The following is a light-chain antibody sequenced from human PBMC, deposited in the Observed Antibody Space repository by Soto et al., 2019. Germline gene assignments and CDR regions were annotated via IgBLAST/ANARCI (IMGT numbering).Light chain of an antibody. V-gene: IGLV2-23*01. CDR2: EGN. Sequence: LTQPASVSESPGQSITISCTGTSSVVGTFSLVSWYQQHPGKAPKLIIYEGNKRPSGVSSRFSGFKSGDTVSLPVSGLQAEDEAYFFWCSSGTSSIYVIGIGIKVPVL. CDR1: SSVVGTFSL. CDR3: CSSGTSSIYV. J-gene: IGLJ1*01.